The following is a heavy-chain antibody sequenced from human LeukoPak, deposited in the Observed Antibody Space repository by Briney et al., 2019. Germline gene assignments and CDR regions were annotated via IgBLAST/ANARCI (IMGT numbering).Heavy chain of an antibody. D-gene: IGHD3-3*02. Sequence: SETLSLTCTVSGGSISSSSYYWGWIRQPPGKGLEWIGSICYSGSTYYNPSLKSRVTISVDTSKNQFSLKLSSVTAADTAVYFCATIRVDYWYFDLWGRGTLVTVSS. V-gene: IGHV4-39*07. CDR3: ATIRVDYWYFDL. J-gene: IGHJ2*01. CDR1: GGSISSSSYY. CDR2: ICYSGST.